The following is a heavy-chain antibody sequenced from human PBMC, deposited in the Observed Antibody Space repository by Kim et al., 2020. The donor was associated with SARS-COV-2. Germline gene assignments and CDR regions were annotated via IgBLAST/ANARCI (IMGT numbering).Heavy chain of an antibody. Sequence: YYNPSLKGRVTISVDTSRNQFSLKLSSVTAADTAVYYCASLYDILAGYSYWGQGTLVTVSS. V-gene: IGHV4-39*01. D-gene: IGHD3-9*01. CDR3: ASLYDILAGYSY. J-gene: IGHJ4*02.